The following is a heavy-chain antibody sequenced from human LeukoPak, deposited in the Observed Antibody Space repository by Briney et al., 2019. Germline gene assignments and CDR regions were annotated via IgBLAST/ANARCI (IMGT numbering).Heavy chain of an antibody. CDR1: GYTLTELS. V-gene: IGHV1-24*01. Sequence: ASVTVSCKVSGYTLTELSMHWVRQAPGKGLEWMGGFDPEDGEIIYAQKFQGRVTMTEDTSTDTAYMELSSLRSEDTAVYYCATANYYDSSFDYWGQGTLVTVSS. D-gene: IGHD3-22*01. CDR2: FDPEDGEI. J-gene: IGHJ4*02. CDR3: ATANYYDSSFDY.